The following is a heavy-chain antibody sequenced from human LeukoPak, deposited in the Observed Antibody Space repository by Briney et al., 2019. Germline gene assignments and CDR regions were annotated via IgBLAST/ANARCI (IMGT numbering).Heavy chain of an antibody. CDR3: TTDPSAVPAASMYYGMDV. CDR1: GFTFSNAW. J-gene: IGHJ6*02. D-gene: IGHD2-2*01. CDR2: IKSKTDGGTT. Sequence: GGSLRLSCVASGFTFSNAWMSWVRQAPGKGLEWVGRIKSKTDGGTTDYAAPVKGRFTISRDDSKNTLYLQMNSLKTEDTAVYYCTTDPSAVPAASMYYGMDVWGQGTTVTVSS. V-gene: IGHV3-15*01.